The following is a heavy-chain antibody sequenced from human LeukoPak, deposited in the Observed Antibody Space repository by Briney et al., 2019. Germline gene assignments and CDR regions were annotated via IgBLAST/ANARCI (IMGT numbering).Heavy chain of an antibody. V-gene: IGHV3-66*01. D-gene: IGHD2-2*01. Sequence: PGGSLRLSCAASGVTVSSTSMSWVRQAPGKGLEWVSVIHSGGNTNYADSVKGRFTISRDNSKNTQYLQMNSLRVEDTAVYYCARELIRTSCCTFRYWGQGTLVTVSS. J-gene: IGHJ4*02. CDR2: IHSGGNT. CDR1: GVTVSSTS. CDR3: ARELIRTSCCTFRY.